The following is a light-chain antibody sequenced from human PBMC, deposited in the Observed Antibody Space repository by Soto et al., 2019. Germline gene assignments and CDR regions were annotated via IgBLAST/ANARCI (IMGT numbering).Light chain of an antibody. J-gene: IGKJ5*01. CDR2: GAS. V-gene: IGKV3-11*01. Sequence: EVVMTQSPATLSVSPGERATLSCRASQSVSSNVAWYQQKPGQAPRLLIYGASNRATGIPARFSGSGSGTDFTLTISRLEPEDFAVYYCQQRSNWPLTFGQGTRLE. CDR3: QQRSNWPLT. CDR1: QSVSSN.